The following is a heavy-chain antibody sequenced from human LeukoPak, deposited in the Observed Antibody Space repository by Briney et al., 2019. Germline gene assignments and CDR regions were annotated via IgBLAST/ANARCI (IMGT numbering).Heavy chain of an antibody. D-gene: IGHD1-1*01. Sequence: GGSLRLSCEASGFTFSAHWMGWVRQAPGKGLEWVASIHPDGSQKYYLDSVRGRFTISRDNTKNSLYLQMFSLGAEDTAVYYCARLLGTSTTYDYWGQGTLVTVSS. V-gene: IGHV3-7*01. J-gene: IGHJ4*02. CDR1: GFTFSAHW. CDR2: IHPDGSQK. CDR3: ARLLGTSTTYDY.